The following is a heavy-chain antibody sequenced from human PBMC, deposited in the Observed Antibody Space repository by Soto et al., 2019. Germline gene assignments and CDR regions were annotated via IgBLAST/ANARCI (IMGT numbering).Heavy chain of an antibody. Sequence: EVQLVESGGGMVQPGGSLKLSCAGSEFTFSVYDMHWVRQPIGKGLEWVSAISPAGDTYYSDSVKSRFTICRENAKDSLYLQMNPLRAEHTAVYYCATDGLTPYWGQGTLVIVSS. CDR3: ATDGLTPY. D-gene: IGHD2-21*01. CDR2: ISPAGDT. J-gene: IGHJ4*02. V-gene: IGHV3-13*01. CDR1: EFTFSVYD.